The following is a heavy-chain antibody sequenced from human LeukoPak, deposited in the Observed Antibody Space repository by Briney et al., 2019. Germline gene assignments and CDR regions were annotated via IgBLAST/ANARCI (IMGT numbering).Heavy chain of an antibody. J-gene: IGHJ3*02. V-gene: IGHV3-66*01. D-gene: IGHD3-9*01. Sequence: GGSLRLSCAASGLTVSTNYMSWVRQVPGKGLEWVSLIYSSGSTYYADSVKGRFTISRDNSKNTLYLQMNSLRAEDTAVYYCARDLETDMSDTFDIWGQGTMVTVSS. CDR1: GLTVSTNY. CDR3: ARDLETDMSDTFDI. CDR2: IYSSGST.